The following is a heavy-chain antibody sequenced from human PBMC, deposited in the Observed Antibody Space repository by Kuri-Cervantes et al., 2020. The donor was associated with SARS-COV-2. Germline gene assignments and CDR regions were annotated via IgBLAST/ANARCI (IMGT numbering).Heavy chain of an antibody. CDR3: ARGDLGYCSGGSCYNWFDP. CDR2: IGTAGDT. V-gene: IGHV3-13*01. Sequence: GESLKISCAASGFTFSSYDMHWVRQATGKGPEWVSAIGTAGDTYYPGSVKGRFTISRENAKNSSYLQMNSLRAEDTAVYYCARGDLGYCSGGSCYNWFDPWGQGTLVTVSS. J-gene: IGHJ5*02. D-gene: IGHD2-15*01. CDR1: GFTFSSYD.